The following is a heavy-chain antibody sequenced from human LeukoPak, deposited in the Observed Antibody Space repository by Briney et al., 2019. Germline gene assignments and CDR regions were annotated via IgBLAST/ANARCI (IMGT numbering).Heavy chain of an antibody. J-gene: IGHJ3*02. V-gene: IGHV1-2*02. CDR2: INPNSGGT. CDR1: GYTFTGYY. CDR3: ARNRYYYDSSAHAFDI. Sequence: GASVKVSCKASGYTFTGYYMHWVRQAPGQGLEWMGWINPNSGGTNYAQKFQGRVTMTRDTSISTAYMELSRLRSDDTAVYYYARNRYYYDSSAHAFDIWGQGTMVTVSS. D-gene: IGHD3-22*01.